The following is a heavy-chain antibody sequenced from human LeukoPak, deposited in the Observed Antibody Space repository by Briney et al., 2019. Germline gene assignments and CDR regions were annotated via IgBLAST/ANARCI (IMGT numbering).Heavy chain of an antibody. V-gene: IGHV3-23*01. Sequence: PGGSLRLSCAASGFTFSSYAMSWVRQAPGKGLEWVSAISGSGGSTYYADSVKGRFTITRDNSKNTLYLQMNSLRAEDTAVYYCAKVGDRCSSTSCYDYWGQGTLVTVSS. J-gene: IGHJ4*02. CDR3: AKVGDRCSSTSCYDY. CDR2: ISGSGGST. CDR1: GFTFSSYA. D-gene: IGHD2-2*01.